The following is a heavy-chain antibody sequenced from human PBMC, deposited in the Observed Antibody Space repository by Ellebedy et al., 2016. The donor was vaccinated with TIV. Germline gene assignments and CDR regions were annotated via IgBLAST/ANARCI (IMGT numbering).Heavy chain of an antibody. J-gene: IGHJ4*02. Sequence: GGSLRLSXAASGFTFSSYGMHWVRQAPGKGLEWVAVISYDGSNKYYADSVKGRFTISRDNSKNTLYLQMNSLRAEDTAVYYCARHQSPNYYGSGSRDYWGQGTLVTVSS. D-gene: IGHD3-10*01. CDR1: GFTFSSYG. CDR3: ARHQSPNYYGSGSRDY. CDR2: ISYDGSNK. V-gene: IGHV3-30*03.